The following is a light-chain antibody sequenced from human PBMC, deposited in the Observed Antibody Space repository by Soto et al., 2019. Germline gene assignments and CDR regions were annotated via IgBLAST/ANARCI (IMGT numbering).Light chain of an antibody. Sequence: EIVLTQSPATLSSFPGDRVTLSCRASQYINTRLAWYQHRPGQAPRLLIYQTSLRAAVIPARFSASGSGTDFTLTISDVQPEDFALYYCHQRQSWPRTFGQGTKVDI. CDR2: QTS. CDR3: HQRQSWPRT. V-gene: IGKV3-11*01. J-gene: IGKJ1*01. CDR1: QYINTR.